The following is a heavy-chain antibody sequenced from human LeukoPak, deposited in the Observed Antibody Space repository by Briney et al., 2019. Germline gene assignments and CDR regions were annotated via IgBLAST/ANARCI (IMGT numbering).Heavy chain of an antibody. V-gene: IGHV1-69*05. D-gene: IGHD2-15*01. CDR2: IIPIFGTA. J-gene: IGHJ4*02. CDR3: ARDRGGGPLGY. CDR1: GGTFSSYA. Sequence: ASVKVSCKASGGTFSSYAISWVRQAPGQGLEWMGRIIPIFGTANYAQKLQGRVTMTTDTSTSTAYMELRSLRSDDAAVYYCARDRGGGPLGYWGQGTLVTVSS.